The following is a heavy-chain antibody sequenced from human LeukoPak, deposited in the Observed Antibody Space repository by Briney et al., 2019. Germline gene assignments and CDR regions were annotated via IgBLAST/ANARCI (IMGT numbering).Heavy chain of an antibody. V-gene: IGHV1-2*02. CDR1: GYTFTDSY. D-gene: IGHD3-10*01. J-gene: IGHJ4*02. CDR3: ARDGRLTIFVRGIITEGSPPKN. CDR2: INPKTGGT. Sequence: ASVKVSCKASGYTFTDSYMHRVRQAPGQGLEWMGWINPKTGGTNYAQRFQGRVTVTRDTSIRTAYMELNSLRSDDTAVYYCARDGRLTIFVRGIITEGSPPKNWGQGTLVTVSS.